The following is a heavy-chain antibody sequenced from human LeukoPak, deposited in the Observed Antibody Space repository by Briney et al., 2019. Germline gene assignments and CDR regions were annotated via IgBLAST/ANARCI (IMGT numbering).Heavy chain of an antibody. V-gene: IGHV1-2*02. CDR1: GYTFTGYY. CDR3: ARSSSSSVLGVDY. Sequence: ASVKVSCKASGYTFTGYYMHWVRQAPGQGLEWMGWLNPQTGDTHFAQKFQGRVTFTRDTSISTAYMELSRLRSDDTAVYYCARSSSSSVLGVDYWGQGTLVTVSS. J-gene: IGHJ4*02. CDR2: LNPQTGDT. D-gene: IGHD6-6*01.